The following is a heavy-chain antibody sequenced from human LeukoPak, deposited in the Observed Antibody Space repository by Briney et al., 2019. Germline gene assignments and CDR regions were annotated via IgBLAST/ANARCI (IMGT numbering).Heavy chain of an antibody. CDR2: IHYSGNT. CDR3: ARRLGFMIVKQGKAFDI. V-gene: IGHV4-39*07. J-gene: IGHJ3*02. D-gene: IGHD3-22*01. Sequence: SETLSLTCTVSGGSITTTTYHWGWIRQSPGKGLEWIGSIHYSGNTYYNPSLKSRVTISVDTSKNQFSLKLSSVTAADTAVYYCARRLGFMIVKQGKAFDIWGQGTMVTVSS. CDR1: GGSITTTTYH.